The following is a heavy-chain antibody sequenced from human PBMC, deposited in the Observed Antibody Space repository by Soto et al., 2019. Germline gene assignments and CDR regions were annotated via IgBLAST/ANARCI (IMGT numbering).Heavy chain of an antibody. CDR2: INHSGST. CDR1: GGSFSGYY. D-gene: IGHD3-3*01. Sequence: SETLSLTCAVYGGSFSGYYWSWIRQPPGKGLEWIGEINHSGSTNYNPSLKSRVTISVDTSKNQFSLKLSSVTAEDTAVYYCAKAFWSGLLRTKESRDFNALDVWGQGTTVTVSS. CDR3: AKAFWSGLLRTKESRDFNALDV. V-gene: IGHV4-34*01. J-gene: IGHJ6*02.